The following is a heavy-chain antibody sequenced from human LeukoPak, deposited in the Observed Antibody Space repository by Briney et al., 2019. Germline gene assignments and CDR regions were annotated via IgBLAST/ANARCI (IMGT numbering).Heavy chain of an antibody. CDR3: ARGDFGGVIAMDV. CDR1: GGSISSSSYY. Sequence: PSETLSLTCTVSGGSISSSSYYWGWIRQPPGKGLEWIGSIYYSGSTYYNPSLKSRATISVDTSKNQFSLKLSSVTAADTAVYYCARGDFGGVIAMDVWGKGTTVTVSS. D-gene: IGHD3-16*02. V-gene: IGHV4-39*07. CDR2: IYYSGST. J-gene: IGHJ6*04.